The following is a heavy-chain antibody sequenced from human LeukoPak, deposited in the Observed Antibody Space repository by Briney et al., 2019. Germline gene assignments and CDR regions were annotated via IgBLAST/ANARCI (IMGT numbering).Heavy chain of an antibody. V-gene: IGHV3-48*03. CDR2: ISSSGSTI. CDR3: ARSLYLSL. D-gene: IGHD2-8*01. Sequence: GGSLRLSCAVSGFPFSSYEMNWVRQAPGKGLEWVSLISSSGSTIYYADSVKGRFTISRDNAKNSLYLQMNSLRAEDTAVYYCARSLYLSLWGQGTLVTVSS. J-gene: IGHJ4*02. CDR1: GFPFSSYE.